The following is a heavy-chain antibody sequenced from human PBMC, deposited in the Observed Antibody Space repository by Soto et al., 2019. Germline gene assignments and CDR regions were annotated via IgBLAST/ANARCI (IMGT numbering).Heavy chain of an antibody. J-gene: IGHJ4*02. CDR2: IYPGNGDT. D-gene: IGHD6-13*01. CDR1: GYTFANYH. V-gene: IGHV1-46*01. Sequence: ASVKVSCKASGYTFANYHIHWVRQAPGQGLEWMGIIYPGNGDTDYPQNLRGRVTLTRDTSTTTVYMVLSSLRSEDTAVYYCARIAAAGLTYFDFWGQGTPVTVSS. CDR3: ARIAAAGLTYFDF.